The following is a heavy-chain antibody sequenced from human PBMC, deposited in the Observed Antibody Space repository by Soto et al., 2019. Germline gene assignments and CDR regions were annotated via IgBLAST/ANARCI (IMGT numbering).Heavy chain of an antibody. D-gene: IGHD2-2*01. V-gene: IGHV4-4*02. CDR2: IYHSGST. CDR1: GGSISSSNW. J-gene: IGHJ6*02. Sequence: QVQLQESGPGLVKPSGTLSLTCAVSGGSISSSNWWSWVRQPPGKGLEWIGEIYHSGSTNYNPSLKSRVTLSVDKSKNQFSLKLGFVTAADTAVYYCARVQSGDCISTSCYEPYYYGMDVWGQGTTVTVSS. CDR3: ARVQSGDCISTSCYEPYYYGMDV.